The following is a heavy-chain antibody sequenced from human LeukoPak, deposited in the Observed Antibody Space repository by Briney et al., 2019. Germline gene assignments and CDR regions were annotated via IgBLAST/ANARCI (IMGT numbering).Heavy chain of an antibody. CDR1: GGSISSGGYS. Sequence: SETLSLTCAVSGGSISSGGYSWSWIRQPPGKGLEWIGYIYYSGSTYYNPSLKSRVTISVDTSKNQFSLKLSSVTAADTAVYYCARGAVVTATIDYWGQGTLVTVSS. CDR3: ARGAVVTATIDY. J-gene: IGHJ4*02. D-gene: IGHD2-21*02. V-gene: IGHV4-30-2*05. CDR2: IYYSGST.